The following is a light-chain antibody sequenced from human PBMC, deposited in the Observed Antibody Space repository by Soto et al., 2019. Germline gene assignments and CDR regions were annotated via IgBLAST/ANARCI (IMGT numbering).Light chain of an antibody. CDR3: SSYTSSSTYV. Sequence: QSALTQPASVSGSPGQSITISCTGTSSDVGGYNYVSWYQQHPGKAPKLIIYDVSNRPAVVSNRFSGSKSGNTASLTISGLQAEDEDYYYCSSYTSSSTYVFGTGTKLTVL. J-gene: IGLJ1*01. V-gene: IGLV2-14*01. CDR2: DVS. CDR1: SSDVGGYNY.